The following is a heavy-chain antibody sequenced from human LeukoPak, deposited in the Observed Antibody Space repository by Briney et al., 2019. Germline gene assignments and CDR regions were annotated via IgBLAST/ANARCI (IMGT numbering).Heavy chain of an antibody. CDR3: AKVTGYCSSTSCYWVTYGMDV. V-gene: IGHV3-30*18. J-gene: IGHJ6*02. CDR2: ISYDGSNE. D-gene: IGHD2-2*01. CDR1: GFPFSSYG. Sequence: GGSLRLSCAASGFPFSSYGMHWVRQAPGKGLEWVAGISYDGSNEYHADSVKGRFTISRDNSKNTLYLQMNSLRAEDTAVYYCAKVTGYCSSTSCYWVTYGMDVWGQGTTVTVSS.